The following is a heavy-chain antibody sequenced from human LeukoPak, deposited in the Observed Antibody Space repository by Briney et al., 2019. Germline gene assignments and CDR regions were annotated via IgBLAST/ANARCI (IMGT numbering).Heavy chain of an antibody. CDR3: ARNLDYNWFDP. D-gene: IGHD3-9*01. V-gene: IGHV4-39*07. CDR2: IYHSGST. J-gene: IGHJ5*02. CDR1: GGSISSSSYY. Sequence: PSETLSLTCTVSGGSISSSSYYWGWIRQPPGKGLEWIGSIYHSGSTYYNPSLKSRVTISVDTSKNQFSLKLSSVTAADTAVYYCARNLDYNWFDPWGQGTLVTVSS.